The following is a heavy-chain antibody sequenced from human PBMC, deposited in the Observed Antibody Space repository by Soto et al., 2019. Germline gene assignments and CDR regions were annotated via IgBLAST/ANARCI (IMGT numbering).Heavy chain of an antibody. CDR2: INSAGSKT. Sequence: EVQLVESGGTLVQPGGSLRLSCAASGFTFSTFWMHWVRQAPGKGLVWVSRINSAGSKTTYADSVKGRLTISRDNAKITVYLQMNSLGAEEPAVYYCATVATHSYYWLEPWVQGTLVTVPS. CDR3: ATVATHSYYWLEP. J-gene: IGHJ5*02. CDR1: GFTFSTFW. D-gene: IGHD5-12*01. V-gene: IGHV3-74*01.